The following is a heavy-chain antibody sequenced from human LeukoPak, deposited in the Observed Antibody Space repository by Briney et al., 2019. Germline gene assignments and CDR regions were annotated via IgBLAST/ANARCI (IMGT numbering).Heavy chain of an antibody. D-gene: IGHD3-22*01. CDR2: IYPGNSET. Sequence: GESLKISCKGSGYSFTSYWIGWVRQMPGRGLEWMGIIYPGNSETRYSPSFQGQVTISADKSISTAYLLWSSLKASDTAMYYCASWYYRDSSGFRFDYWGQGTLVTVSS. V-gene: IGHV5-51*01. J-gene: IGHJ4*02. CDR3: ASWYYRDSSGFRFDY. CDR1: GYSFTSYW.